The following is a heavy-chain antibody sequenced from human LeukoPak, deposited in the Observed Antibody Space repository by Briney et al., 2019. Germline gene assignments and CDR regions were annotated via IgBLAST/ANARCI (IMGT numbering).Heavy chain of an antibody. CDR2: ISSSSSYI. V-gene: IGHV3-21*01. D-gene: IGHD6-6*01. J-gene: IGHJ4*02. Sequence: GGSLRLSCAASGFTFSSYSMNWVRQAPGKGLEWVSSISSSSSYIYYADSVKGRFTISRDNAKNSLYLQMNSLRAEDTVVYYCAVTTARLFDYWGQGTLVTVSS. CDR3: AVTTARLFDY. CDR1: GFTFSSYS.